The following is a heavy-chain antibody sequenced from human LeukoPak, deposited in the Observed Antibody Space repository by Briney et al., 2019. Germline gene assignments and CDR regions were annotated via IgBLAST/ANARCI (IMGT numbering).Heavy chain of an antibody. CDR1: GFTFSSYA. D-gene: IGHD3-10*01. Sequence: GGSLRLSCAASGFTFSSYAMTGVRQAPGKGLEWVSGISGCGGSTNYADSVRGRFTISRDNAKNSLYLQMNSLRAEDTAVYYCARDYYYGSGSFSPDAFDIWGQGTMVTVSS. J-gene: IGHJ3*02. V-gene: IGHV3-23*01. CDR3: ARDYYYGSGSFSPDAFDI. CDR2: ISGCGGST.